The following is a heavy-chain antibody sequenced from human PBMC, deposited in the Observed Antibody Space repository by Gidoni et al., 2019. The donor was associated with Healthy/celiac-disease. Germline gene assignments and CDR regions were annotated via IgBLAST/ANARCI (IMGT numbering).Heavy chain of an antibody. J-gene: IGHJ4*02. V-gene: IGHV3-30*02. CDR1: GFTFSSYG. CDR3: AKDHSGSYYVDYFDY. D-gene: IGHD1-26*01. Sequence: QVQLVESGGGVVQPGGSLRLSCAASGFTFSSYGMHWVRQAPGKGLGWVAFIRYDGSNKYYADSVKGRFTISRDNSKNTLYLQMNSLRAEDTAVYYCAKDHSGSYYVDYFDYWGQGTLVTVSS. CDR2: IRYDGSNK.